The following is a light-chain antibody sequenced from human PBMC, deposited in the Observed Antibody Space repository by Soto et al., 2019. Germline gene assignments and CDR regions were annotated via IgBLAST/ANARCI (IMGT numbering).Light chain of an antibody. CDR3: CSYADGQTVA. V-gene: IGLV2-11*01. J-gene: IGLJ2*01. Sequence: QSALTQPRSVSGSPGHSVTISCTGTPSDVCGYEYVSWYQQYPGKAPKLLIYHVVQRPSGVPDRFSGSKSGTTASLIISGLQEEYEADYFCCSYADGQTVAFGGGPKHTVL. CDR2: HVV. CDR1: PSDVCGYEY.